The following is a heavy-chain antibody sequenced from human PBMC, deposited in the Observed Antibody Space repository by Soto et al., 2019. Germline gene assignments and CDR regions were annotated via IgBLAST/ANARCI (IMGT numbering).Heavy chain of an antibody. Sequence: QVHLVQSGAEVKKPGASVKVSCKGSGYAFTTYGITWVRQAPGQGLEWMGWISAHNGNTNYAQKLQGRVTVTRDTSTSAAYMELRRRRSDDTAVYYCARGRYGDYWGKGALVTVSS. CDR2: ISAHNGNT. CDR1: GYAFTTYG. V-gene: IGHV1-18*01. CDR3: ARGRYGDY. D-gene: IGHD1-1*01. J-gene: IGHJ4*02.